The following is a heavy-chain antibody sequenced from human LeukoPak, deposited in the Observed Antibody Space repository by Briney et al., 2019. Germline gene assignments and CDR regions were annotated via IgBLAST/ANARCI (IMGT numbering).Heavy chain of an antibody. J-gene: IGHJ4*02. Sequence: SETLSLTCAVYGGSFSGYYWSWIRQPPGKGLEWIGEINHSGSTNYNPSLKSRVTISVDRSKNQFSLKLSSVTAADTAVYYCASSSSGSYSYWGQGTLVTVSS. CDR3: ASSSSGSYSY. CDR1: GGSFSGYY. V-gene: IGHV4-34*01. CDR2: INHSGST. D-gene: IGHD3-10*01.